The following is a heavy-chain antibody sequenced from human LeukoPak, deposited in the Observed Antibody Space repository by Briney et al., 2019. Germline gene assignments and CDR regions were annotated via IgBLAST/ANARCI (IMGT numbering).Heavy chain of an antibody. CDR1: GYTFTSYA. J-gene: IGHJ6*02. CDR3: ARDQLMQSYYYYGMDV. D-gene: IGHD2-2*01. V-gene: IGHV1-3*01. CDR2: INAGNGNT. Sequence: ASVKVSCKASGYTFTSYAMHWVRQAPGQRLEWMGWINAGNGNTKYSQKFQGRVTITRDTSASTAYMELSSLRSEDTAVYYCARDQLMQSYYYYGMDVWGQGTTVTVSS.